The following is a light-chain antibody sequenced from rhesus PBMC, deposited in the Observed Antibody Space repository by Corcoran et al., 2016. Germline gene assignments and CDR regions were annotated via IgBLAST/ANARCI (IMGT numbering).Light chain of an antibody. J-gene: IGKJ4*01. V-gene: IGKV1-25*01. CDR2: VAT. CDR3: QQHNSYPLT. Sequence: DIQMTQSPTSLSASVGDTVTITCQASQGISKYLAWYQQKTGKAPNLLIYVATTLQSGVPLRLSGSGSGTEFTLSISSLQPEDFATYYCQQHNSYPLTFGGGTKVELK. CDR1: QGISKY.